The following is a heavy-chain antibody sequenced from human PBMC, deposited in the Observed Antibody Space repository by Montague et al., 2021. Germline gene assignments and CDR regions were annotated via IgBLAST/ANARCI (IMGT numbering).Heavy chain of an antibody. CDR2: ITLDGSST. J-gene: IGHJ3*02. CDR1: GFSFSSYC. D-gene: IGHD1-26*01. V-gene: IGHV3-74*01. Sequence: SLRLSCAASGFSFSSYCMHWVRQAPGKGLLWVARITLDGSSTTYADSVKGRFTTSRDNAKDTLYLQMNSLRAEDTAVYYCARTLGSGACGAFDIWGQGTMVTVSS. CDR3: ARTLGSGACGAFDI.